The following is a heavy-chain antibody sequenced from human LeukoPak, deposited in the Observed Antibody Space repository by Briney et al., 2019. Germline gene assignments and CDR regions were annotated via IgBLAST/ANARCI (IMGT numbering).Heavy chain of an antibody. D-gene: IGHD6-19*01. CDR3: AKRDESIAVAGTFDY. V-gene: IGHV3-23*01. J-gene: IGHJ4*02. Sequence: GGSLRLSCAASGFTFAHYGMSWVCHRPGKGLEWGSAISGSGGGTYYADSVKGGFTISRDNSKNTLYLQMNSLRAEDTAVYYCAKRDESIAVAGTFDYWGQGTLVTVSS. CDR1: GFTFAHYG. CDR2: ISGSGGGT.